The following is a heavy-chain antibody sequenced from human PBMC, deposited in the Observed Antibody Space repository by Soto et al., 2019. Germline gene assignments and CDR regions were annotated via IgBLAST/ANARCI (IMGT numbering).Heavy chain of an antibody. J-gene: IGHJ4*02. D-gene: IGHD3-22*01. CDR3: AKDGTNYYDSSGYYGAFDY. Sequence: PGGSLRLSCAASAFIFSNYWMTWVRQAPDKGLEWVANIKGDGSEKYYADSVKGRFTISRDNSKNTLYLQMNSLRAEDTAVYYCAKDGTNYYDSSGYYGAFDYWGQGTLVTVSS. CDR1: AFIFSNYW. V-gene: IGHV3-7*03. CDR2: IKGDGSEK.